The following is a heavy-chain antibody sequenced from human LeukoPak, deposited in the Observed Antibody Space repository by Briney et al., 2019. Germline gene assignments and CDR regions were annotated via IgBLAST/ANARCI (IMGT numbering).Heavy chain of an antibody. CDR2: ISGSGGST. CDR3: AKGRKVRGVMGYYYMDV. Sequence: PGGSLRLSCAASGFTFSSYGMSWVRQAPGKGLEWVSAISGSGGSTYYADSVKGRFTISRDNSKNTLYLQMNSLRAEDTAVYYCAKGRKVRGVMGYYYMDVWGKGTTVTISS. V-gene: IGHV3-23*01. D-gene: IGHD3-10*01. J-gene: IGHJ6*03. CDR1: GFTFSSYG.